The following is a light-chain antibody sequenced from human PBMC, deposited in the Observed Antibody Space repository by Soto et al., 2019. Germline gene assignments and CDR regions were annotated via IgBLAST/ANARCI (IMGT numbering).Light chain of an antibody. CDR1: QSLQHVNGNKY. CDR3: MQSLQTPRH. J-gene: IGKJ5*01. CDR2: LGS. V-gene: IGKV2-28*01. Sequence: DIVMTQSPLSLPVTPGEPASISCRSSQSLQHVNGNKYLDWYVQKAGQSPQLLIYLGSNRAPGVPDRFSGSGSGTDFTLKITRVEAEDVGIYYRMQSLQTPRHFGQGTRLEIK.